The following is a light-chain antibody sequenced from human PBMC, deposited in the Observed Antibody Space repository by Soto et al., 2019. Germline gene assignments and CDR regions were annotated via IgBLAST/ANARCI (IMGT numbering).Light chain of an antibody. V-gene: IGKV1-5*01. CDR3: QHYNSYSEA. Sequence: ILIAPSPSSPSASVGHRDTNPCRASQSISSYLNWYQQKPGTAPKVLIYHASNLQSGVPSRFSGSGSGTEFTLTISSLQPDDFATYYCQHYNSYSEAFGQGTKVDI. CDR1: QSISSY. J-gene: IGKJ1*01. CDR2: HAS.